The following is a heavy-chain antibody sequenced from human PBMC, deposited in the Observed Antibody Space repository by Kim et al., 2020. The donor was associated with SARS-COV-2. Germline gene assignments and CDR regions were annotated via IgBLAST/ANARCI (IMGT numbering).Heavy chain of an antibody. Sequence: YAQQFQGRVTMTRDTSTSTVDLELSSLRSEDTAVYYCARDGGGRGKFDPWGQGTLVTVSS. CDR3: ARDGGGRGKFDP. V-gene: IGHV1-46*01. D-gene: IGHD3-16*01. J-gene: IGHJ5*02.